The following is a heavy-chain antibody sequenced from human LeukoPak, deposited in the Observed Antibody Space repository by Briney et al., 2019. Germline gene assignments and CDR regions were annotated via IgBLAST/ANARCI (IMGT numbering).Heavy chain of an antibody. CDR3: AKDLRPDGVDNFDH. Sequence: GGSLRLSCAASGFTFRDYTMNWVRQAPGKGLQWVANILASGSPTYYADSVKGRFIISRDNSKNTVYLQMNSLRVEDTAIYYCAKDLRPDGVDNFDHWGQGILVTVSS. CDR2: ILASGSPT. D-gene: IGHD2-8*01. CDR1: GFTFRDYT. J-gene: IGHJ4*02. V-gene: IGHV3-23*01.